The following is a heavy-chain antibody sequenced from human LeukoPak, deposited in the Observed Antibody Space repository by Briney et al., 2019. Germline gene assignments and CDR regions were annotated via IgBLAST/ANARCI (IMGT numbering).Heavy chain of an antibody. CDR2: INHSGST. J-gene: IGHJ4*02. CDR3: ARHTAMGVDY. V-gene: IGHV4-34*01. D-gene: IGHD5-18*01. Sequence: PSETLSLTCAVYGGSFSGYYWSWIRQPPGKGLEWIGEINHSGSTNYNPSLKSRVTISVDTSKNQFSLKLSSVTAADTAVYYCARHTAMGVDYWGQGTLVTVSS. CDR1: GGSFSGYY.